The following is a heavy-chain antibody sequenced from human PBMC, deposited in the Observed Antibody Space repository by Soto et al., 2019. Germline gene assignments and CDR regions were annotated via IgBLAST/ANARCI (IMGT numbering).Heavy chain of an antibody. D-gene: IGHD2-8*02. CDR1: GGTFSSYV. V-gene: IGHV1-69*01. CDR3: ATVDRSVALVGWVDP. Sequence: QVHLEQSGAEVKKPGSSLKVSCKFSGGTFSSYVIIWVRQAPGQGLEWMGGIIPVSGTANYAQKFHGRVTLSADAATNTAYMELSSVRFDDTAVYYCATVDRSVALVGWVDPWGQGTLVTVSS. J-gene: IGHJ5*02. CDR2: IIPVSGTA.